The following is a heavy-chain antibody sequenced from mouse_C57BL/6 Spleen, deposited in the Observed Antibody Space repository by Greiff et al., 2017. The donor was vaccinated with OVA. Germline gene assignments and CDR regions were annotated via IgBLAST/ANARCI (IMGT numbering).Heavy chain of an antibody. Sequence: QVQLQQSGAELVRPGASVTLSCKASGYTFTDYEMHWVKQTPVHGLEWIGAIDPETGGPAYNQKFKGKAILTADKSSSTAYMELRSLTSEDSAVYYCTKKKNDSNRYAMDYWGQGTSVTVSS. J-gene: IGHJ4*01. V-gene: IGHV1-15*01. CDR1: GYTFTDYE. CDR2: IDPETGGP. CDR3: TKKKNDSNRYAMDY. D-gene: IGHD2-5*01.